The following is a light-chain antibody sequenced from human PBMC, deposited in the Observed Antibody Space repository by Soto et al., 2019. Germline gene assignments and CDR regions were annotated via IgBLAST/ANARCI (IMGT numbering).Light chain of an antibody. J-gene: IGKJ1*01. V-gene: IGKV4-1*01. CDR3: QQYYSTPRT. Sequence: DIVLTHSPYSLAVSLGERATINCKSSQSVLYSSNKKNYLAWCQQKPGQPPKLLIYWASTRESGVPDRFSGSGSGTDFTLTISSLQAEDVAVYYCQQYYSTPRTFGQGTKVDI. CDR1: QSVLYSSNKKNY. CDR2: WAS.